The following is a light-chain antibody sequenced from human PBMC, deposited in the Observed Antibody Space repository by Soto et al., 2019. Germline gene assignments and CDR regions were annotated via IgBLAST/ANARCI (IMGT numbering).Light chain of an antibody. Sequence: QSALTQPASVSGSPGQSITVSCSGSSSDIGSHNSVSWYQQHAGQAPKLLIYEVSDRPSGVSDRFSRSKSGNTASLTISGLQADDEADYYCSSYTSTNTWVFGGGTKLTVL. CDR3: SSYTSTNTWV. J-gene: IGLJ3*02. V-gene: IGLV2-14*01. CDR1: SSDIGSHNS. CDR2: EVS.